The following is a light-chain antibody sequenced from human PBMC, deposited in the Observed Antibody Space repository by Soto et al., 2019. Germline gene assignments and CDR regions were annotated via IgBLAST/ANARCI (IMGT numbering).Light chain of an antibody. CDR2: EVS. V-gene: IGLV2-8*01. J-gene: IGLJ3*02. CDR1: SSDVGAYKY. Sequence: QSALTQPPSASGSPGQSVTISCTGTSSDVGAYKYVSWYQQYPGKAPKLMFYEVSKRPSGVPDRFAGSKSGYTASLTVSGLQAEDEADYYCTSYVGSNIWVFGGGTKLTVL. CDR3: TSYVGSNIWV.